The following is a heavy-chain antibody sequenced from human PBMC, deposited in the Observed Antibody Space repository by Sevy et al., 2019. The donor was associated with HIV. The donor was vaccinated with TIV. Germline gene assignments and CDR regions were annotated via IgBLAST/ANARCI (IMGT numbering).Heavy chain of an antibody. D-gene: IGHD3-22*01. CDR3: ANGGGSSGYYYLGLDYFDY. CDR2: ISGSGGST. V-gene: IGHV3-23*01. J-gene: IGHJ4*02. Sequence: GGSLRLSCAASGFTFSSYAMSWVRQAPGKGLEWVSAISGSGGSTYYADAVKGRFTISRDNSKNTLYLQMNSLRAEDTAVYYCANGGGSSGYYYLGLDYFDYWGQGTLVTVSS. CDR1: GFTFSSYA.